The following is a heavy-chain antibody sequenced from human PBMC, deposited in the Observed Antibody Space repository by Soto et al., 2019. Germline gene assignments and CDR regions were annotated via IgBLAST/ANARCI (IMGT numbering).Heavy chain of an antibody. Sequence: EVSCKASGGTFSSYAISWVRQAPGQGLELMGGIIPIFGTANYAQKLQGRVTITADESTSTAYMELSSLRSEDTAWYYCAREKLVVRYFDYWGQGTLFTVSS. CDR2: IIPIFGTA. CDR1: GGTFSSYA. D-gene: IGHD6-6*01. CDR3: AREKLVVRYFDY. J-gene: IGHJ4*02. V-gene: IGHV1-69*01.